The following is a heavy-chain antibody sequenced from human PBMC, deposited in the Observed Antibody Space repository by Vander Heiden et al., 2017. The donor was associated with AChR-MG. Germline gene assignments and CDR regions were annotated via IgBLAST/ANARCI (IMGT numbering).Heavy chain of an antibody. V-gene: IGHV4-39*01. J-gene: IGHJ2*01. Sequence: QLQLQESGQGLVKPSETLSLTCPVSGSSNRSSRYLWGWIRQPSGNGLEWSGSIYYSGNTYYSPSLKSRVTISLVKSGNRFSLKLSSVTAADTAVYYCARRPRPIVAPDWYFDLWGRGTLVTVSS. CDR3: ARRPRPIVAPDWYFDL. D-gene: IGHD3-22*01. CDR1: GSSNRSSRYL. CDR2: IYYSGNT.